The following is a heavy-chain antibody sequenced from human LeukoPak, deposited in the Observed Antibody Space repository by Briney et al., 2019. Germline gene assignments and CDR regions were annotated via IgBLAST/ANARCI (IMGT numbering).Heavy chain of an antibody. Sequence: ASVKVSCKASGYTFTGYYMHWVRQAPGQGLEWMGWINPNSGGTNYAQKFQGRVTVTRDTSISTAYMELSRLRSDDTAVYYCARAGGFTGGYIFWGQGTLVTVSS. V-gene: IGHV1-2*02. J-gene: IGHJ4*02. CDR1: GYTFTGYY. D-gene: IGHD2-8*02. CDR3: ARAGGFTGGYIF. CDR2: INPNSGGT.